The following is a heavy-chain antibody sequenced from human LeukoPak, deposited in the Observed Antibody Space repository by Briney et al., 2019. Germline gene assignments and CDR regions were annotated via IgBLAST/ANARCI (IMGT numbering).Heavy chain of an antibody. CDR3: ARDSPSDKKGILTGYPFHHFDY. J-gene: IGHJ4*02. Sequence: ASVKVSCKASGYTFTSYGISWVRQAPGQGLEWMGWIGAYNGNTNYAQKLQGRVTMTTDTSTSTAYMELRSLRSDDTAVYYCARDSPSDKKGILTGYPFHHFDYWGQGTLVTVSS. CDR2: IGAYNGNT. CDR1: GYTFTSYG. D-gene: IGHD3-9*01. V-gene: IGHV1-18*01.